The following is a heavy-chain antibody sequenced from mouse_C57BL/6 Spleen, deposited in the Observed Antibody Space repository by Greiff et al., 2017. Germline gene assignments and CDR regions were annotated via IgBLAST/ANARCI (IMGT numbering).Heavy chain of an antibody. D-gene: IGHD2-1*01. J-gene: IGHJ2*01. V-gene: IGHV5-4*01. CDR1: GFPFSSYA. CDR3: AKIYYGKPYYFDY. CDR2: ISDGGSYT. Sequence: EVQGVESGGGLVKPGGSLKLSCAASGFPFSSYAMSWVRQTPEKRLEWVATISDGGSYTYYPDNVKGRFTISRDNAKNNLYLQMSHLKSEDTAMYYCAKIYYGKPYYFDYWGQGTTLTVSS.